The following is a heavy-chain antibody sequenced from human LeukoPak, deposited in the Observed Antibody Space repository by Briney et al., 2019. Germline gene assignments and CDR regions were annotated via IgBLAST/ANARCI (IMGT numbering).Heavy chain of an antibody. V-gene: IGHV1-2*06. CDR3: ARDKRAYATWFGP. CDR1: GYTFTGYY. J-gene: IGHJ5*02. CDR2: INPNSGGT. Sequence: ASVKVSCKASGYTFTGYYMHWLRQAPGQGLEWMGRINPNSGGTNYAQKFQGRVTMTRDTSISTAYMELSRLRSDDTAVYYCARDKRAYATWFGPWGQGTLVTVSS. D-gene: IGHD2-8*01.